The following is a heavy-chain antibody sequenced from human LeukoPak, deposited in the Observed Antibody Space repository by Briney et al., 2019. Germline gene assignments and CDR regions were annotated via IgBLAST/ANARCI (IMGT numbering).Heavy chain of an antibody. D-gene: IGHD2-21*02. CDR3: ARHVSSDLRIVVVTSDWYFDR. V-gene: IGHV4-39*01. J-gene: IGHJ2*01. Sequence: SETLSLTCIVSGGSISSSRFYWGWIRQPPGKGLEWIGTIYYSGSTYYNPSLKSRVTVSADTSKNQFSLNLSSVTAADTGVYYCARHVSSDLRIVVVTSDWYFDRWGRGTLVTVSS. CDR2: IYYSGST. CDR1: GGSISSSRFY.